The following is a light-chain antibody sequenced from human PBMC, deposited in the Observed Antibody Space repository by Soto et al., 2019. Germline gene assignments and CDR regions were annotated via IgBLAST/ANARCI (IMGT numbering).Light chain of an antibody. V-gene: IGKV3-20*01. J-gene: IGKJ1*01. Sequence: EIVLTQSPGTLSLSPGERATLSCRASQSVRNSLLAWYQQKPGQPPRLLIYGASARALGMPDRFSGSGSATDFILTISRLEHEDFAVYYCQQYGSSGTFGQGTKVDIK. CDR1: QSVRNSL. CDR3: QQYGSSGT. CDR2: GAS.